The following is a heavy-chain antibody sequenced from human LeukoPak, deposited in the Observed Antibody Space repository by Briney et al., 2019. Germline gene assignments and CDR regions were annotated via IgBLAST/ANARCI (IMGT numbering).Heavy chain of an antibody. CDR1: GYTFTSYG. CDR3: AGALLDGPAGWFDP. V-gene: IGHV1-18*01. J-gene: IGHJ5*02. Sequence: ASVKVSCKASGYTFTSYGISWVRQAPGQGLEWMGWISAYNGNTNYAQKLQGRVTMTTDTSTSTAYMELRSLRSDDTAVYYCAGALLDGPAGWFDPWGQGTLVTVSS. CDR2: ISAYNGNT. D-gene: IGHD6-19*01.